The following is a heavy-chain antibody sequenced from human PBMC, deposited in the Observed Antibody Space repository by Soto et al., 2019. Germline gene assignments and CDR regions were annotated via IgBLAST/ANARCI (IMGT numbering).Heavy chain of an antibody. V-gene: IGHV3-11*05. J-gene: IGHJ4*02. CDR2: ISSSSSYT. Sequence: GGSLRLSCAASGFTFSDYYMSWIRQAPGKGLEWVSYISSSSSYTNYADSVKGRFTISRDNAKNSLYLQMNSLRAEDTAVYYCARDDRIAAAGTVDYWGQGTLVTVSS. CDR3: ARDDRIAAAGTVDY. CDR1: GFTFSDYY. D-gene: IGHD6-13*01.